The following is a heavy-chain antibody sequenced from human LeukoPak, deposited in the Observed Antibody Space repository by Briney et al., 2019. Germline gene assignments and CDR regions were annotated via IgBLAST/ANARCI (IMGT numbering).Heavy chain of an antibody. V-gene: IGHV3-7*01. Sequence: PGRSLRLSCAASGFTFSSYGMHWVRQAPGGGLEWVANINPDGSIKFHADSVKGRFTISRDNARNSVYLQMNSLRGEDTAVYYCARAVDVADYWGQGTLVAVSS. CDR3: ARAVDVADY. CDR1: GFTFSSYG. J-gene: IGHJ4*02. D-gene: IGHD3-16*01. CDR2: INPDGSIK.